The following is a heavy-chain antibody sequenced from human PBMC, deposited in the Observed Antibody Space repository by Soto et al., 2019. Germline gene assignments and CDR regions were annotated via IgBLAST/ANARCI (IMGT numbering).Heavy chain of an antibody. CDR3: ARDSLYCSSTSCYGGGWFDP. CDR1: GYTFTGYY. V-gene: IGHV1-2*04. D-gene: IGHD2-2*01. CDR2: INPNSGGT. J-gene: IGHJ5*02. Sequence: ASVKVSCKASGYTFTGYYMHWVRQAPGQGLEWMGWINPNSGGTNYAQKFQGWVTMTRDTSISTAYMELSRLRSDDTAVYYCARDSLYCSSTSCYGGGWFDPWGQGTLVTVSS.